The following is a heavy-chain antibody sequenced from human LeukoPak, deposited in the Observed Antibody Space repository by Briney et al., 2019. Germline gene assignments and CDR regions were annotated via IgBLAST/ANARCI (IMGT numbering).Heavy chain of an antibody. CDR1: GFAFSNNG. CDR3: AKDTTWCGAFDV. V-gene: IGHV3-30*18. CDR2: ISFRGNLK. J-gene: IGHJ3*01. D-gene: IGHD2-2*01. Sequence: GGSLRLSCAASGFAFSNNGMHWVRQAPGKGLEWVAVISFRGNLKYYADSVKGRFTISRDNSKNTLYLQMSSLRPEDTAVYYCAKDTTWCGAFDVWGQGTMVTVSS.